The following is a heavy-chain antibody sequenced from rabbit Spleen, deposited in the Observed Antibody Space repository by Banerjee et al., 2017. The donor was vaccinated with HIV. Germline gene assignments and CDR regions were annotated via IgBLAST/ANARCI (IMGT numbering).Heavy chain of an antibody. J-gene: IGHJ4*01. V-gene: IGHV1S40*01. CDR2: VLGGSSGAT. D-gene: IGHD1-1*01. CDR3: ARWASSDGYFDL. Sequence: QSLEESGGDLVKPEGSLTLTCTVSGIDFNSYYLDSMCWVRQAPGKGLEWIACVLGGSSGATYYANWAKGRFTISKTSSTTVTLQMTSLTAADTATYFCARWASSDGYFDLWGPGTLVTVS. CDR1: GIDFNSYYLDS.